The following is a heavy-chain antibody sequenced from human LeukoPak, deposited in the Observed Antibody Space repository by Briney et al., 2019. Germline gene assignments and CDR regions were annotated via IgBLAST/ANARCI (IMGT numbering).Heavy chain of an antibody. CDR3: ATGTIAVVVPDYDY. V-gene: IGHV3-23*01. J-gene: IGHJ4*02. CDR1: GFTFSSYA. D-gene: IGHD2-15*01. Sequence: GGSLRLSCAASGFTFSSYAMSWVRQAPGKGLEWVSAISGSGGSTYYADSVKGRFTISRDNSKNTLYLQMNSLRAEDTAVYYCATGTIAVVVPDYDYCVQGTLVTASS. CDR2: ISGSGGST.